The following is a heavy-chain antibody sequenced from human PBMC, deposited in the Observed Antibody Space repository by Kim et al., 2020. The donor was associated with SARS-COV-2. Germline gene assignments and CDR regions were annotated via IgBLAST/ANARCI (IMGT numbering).Heavy chain of an antibody. V-gene: IGHV1-3*01. J-gene: IGHJ6*02. CDR3: ARVRSLWFGEFPTPDYYGMDV. D-gene: IGHD3-10*01. CDR2: INAGNGNT. Sequence: ASVKVSCKASGYTFTSYAMHWVRQAPGQRLEWMGWINAGNGNTKYSQKFQGRVTITRDTSPSTAYMELSSLRSEDTAVYYCARVRSLWFGEFPTPDYYGMDVWGQWTTVTVSS. CDR1: GYTFTSYA.